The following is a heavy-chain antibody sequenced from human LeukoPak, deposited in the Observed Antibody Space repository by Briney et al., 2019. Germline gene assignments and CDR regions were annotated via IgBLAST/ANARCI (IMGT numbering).Heavy chain of an antibody. V-gene: IGHV4-61*08. CDR2: IYYSGST. Sequence: SETLSLTCTVSGGSISSGGYYWSWIRQHPGKGLEWIGYIYYSGSTYYNPSLKSRVTISVDTSKNQFSLKLSSVTAADTAVYYCATDNSYGSGSYYTWGQGTLVTVSS. D-gene: IGHD3-10*01. CDR1: GGSISSGGYY. CDR3: ATDNSYGSGSYYT. J-gene: IGHJ4*02.